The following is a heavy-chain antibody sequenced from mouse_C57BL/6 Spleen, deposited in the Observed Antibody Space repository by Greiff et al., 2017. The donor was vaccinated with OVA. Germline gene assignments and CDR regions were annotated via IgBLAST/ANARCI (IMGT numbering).Heavy chain of an antibody. D-gene: IGHD1-1*01. CDR1: GYSFTDYN. Sequence: VQLKESGPELVKPGASVKISCKASGYSFTDYNMNWVKQSNGKSLEWIGVINPNYGTTSYNQKFKGKATLTVDQSSSTAYMQLNSLTSEDSAVYYCAKGGSSPYAMDYWGQGTSVTVSS. J-gene: IGHJ4*01. CDR3: AKGGSSPYAMDY. V-gene: IGHV1-39*01. CDR2: INPNYGTT.